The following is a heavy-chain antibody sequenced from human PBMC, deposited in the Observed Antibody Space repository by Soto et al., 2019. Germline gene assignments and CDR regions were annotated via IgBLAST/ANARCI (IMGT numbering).Heavy chain of an antibody. V-gene: IGHV4-59*01. CDR3: ARVWGGAFDF. CDR1: GGSISSYY. CDR2: IYYSGST. Sequence: QVQLQESGPGLVKPSETLSLTCTVSGGSISSYYWSWIRQPPGKGLEWIVYIYYSGSTNYNPSLKRRVTISVDTAKNQFSLKLSSVTAADTAVYYCARVWGGAFDFWGQGTMVTVSS. J-gene: IGHJ3*01. D-gene: IGHD3-10*01.